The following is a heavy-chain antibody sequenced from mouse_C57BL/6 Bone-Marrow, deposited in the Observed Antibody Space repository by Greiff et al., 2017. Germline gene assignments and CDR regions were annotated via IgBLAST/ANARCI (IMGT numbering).Heavy chain of an antibody. D-gene: IGHD1-2*01. V-gene: IGHV10-3*01. CDR2: IRSKSSNYAT. Sequence: EVQRVESGGGLVQPKGSLKLSCAASGFTFNTYAMHWVRQAPGQGLEWVARIRSKSSNYATYYADSVKDRFTISRDDSQSMLYLQMNNLKTEDTAMYYCVREGLLRPRWYYDVWGTGTTVTVSS. CDR3: VREGLLRPRWYYDV. J-gene: IGHJ1*03. CDR1: GFTFNTYA.